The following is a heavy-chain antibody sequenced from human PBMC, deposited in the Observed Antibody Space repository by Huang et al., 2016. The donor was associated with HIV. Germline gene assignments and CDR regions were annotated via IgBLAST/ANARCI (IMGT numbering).Heavy chain of an antibody. D-gene: IGHD3-10*01. CDR2: ITHLGSR. CDR3: ARDATKNPRGWFDP. V-gene: IGHV4-34*02. J-gene: IGHJ5*02. Sequence: QVHLQQWGAGLLKSAETLSLTCAVYGGSLSGYYWSWLGQTPGKGLAWIGEITHLGSRNYNPSVKSRVSISMDGSKKQFSLKLRSISDADTAVYFCARDATKNPRGWFDPWGQGTLVTVSS. CDR1: GGSLSGYY.